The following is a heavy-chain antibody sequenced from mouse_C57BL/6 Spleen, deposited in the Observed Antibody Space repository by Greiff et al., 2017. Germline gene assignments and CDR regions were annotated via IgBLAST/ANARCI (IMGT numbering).Heavy chain of an antibody. D-gene: IGHD1-1*02. CDR2: ISSGSSTI. Sequence: DVKLVESGGGLVKPGGSLKLSCAASGFTFSDYGMHWVRQAPEKGLEWVAYISSGSSTIYYADTVKGRFTISRDNAKNTLFLQMTSLRSEDTAMYYCAREGGNGAMDYWGQGTSVTVSS. CDR3: AREGGNGAMDY. V-gene: IGHV5-17*01. J-gene: IGHJ4*01. CDR1: GFTFSDYG.